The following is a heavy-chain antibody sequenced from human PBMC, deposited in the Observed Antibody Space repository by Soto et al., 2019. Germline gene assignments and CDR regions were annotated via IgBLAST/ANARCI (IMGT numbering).Heavy chain of an antibody. CDR1: GFTFSNYG. CDR2: IWYDGNNK. CDR3: ARGLHSLFDY. V-gene: IGHV3-33*01. J-gene: IGHJ4*02. D-gene: IGHD2-21*01. Sequence: PGGSLRLSCAASGFTFSNYGMHWVRQAPGKGLEWVAVIWYDGNNKYYADSVKGRFTISRDNSNNTPYVQMTSLRAEDTAVYYCARGLHSLFDYWGQGTLVTVSS.